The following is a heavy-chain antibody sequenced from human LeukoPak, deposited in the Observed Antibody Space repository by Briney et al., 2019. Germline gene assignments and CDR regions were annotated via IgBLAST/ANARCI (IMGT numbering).Heavy chain of an antibody. V-gene: IGHV4-4*07. Sequence: PSETLSLTCTVSGGSISSYYWNWIRQPAGKGLEWIGRIYTSGNTNNNPSLKSRVTMSVDTSKNQFSLKLSSVTAADTAVYYCAREYGVTFGGVIVPYYFDLWGQGILVTVSS. J-gene: IGHJ4*02. D-gene: IGHD3-16*02. CDR3: AREYGVTFGGVIVPYYFDL. CDR2: IYTSGNT. CDR1: GGSISSYY.